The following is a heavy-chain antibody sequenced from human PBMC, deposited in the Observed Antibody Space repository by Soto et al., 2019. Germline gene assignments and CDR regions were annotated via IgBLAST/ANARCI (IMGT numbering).Heavy chain of an antibody. CDR1: GGSISSSSYY. Sequence: KPSETLSLTCTVSGGSISSSSYYWGWIRQPPGKGLEWIGSIYYSGSTYYNPSLKSRVTISVDTSKNQFSLKLSSVTAADTAVYYCARRGVGGSYQDWRFDPWGQGTLVTVSS. CDR3: ARRGVGGSYQDWRFDP. CDR2: IYYSGST. D-gene: IGHD2-15*01. J-gene: IGHJ5*02. V-gene: IGHV4-39*01.